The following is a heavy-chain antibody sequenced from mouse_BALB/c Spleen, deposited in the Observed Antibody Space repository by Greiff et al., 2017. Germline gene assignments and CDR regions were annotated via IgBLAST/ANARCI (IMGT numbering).Heavy chain of an antibody. CDR1: GYSITSDYA. V-gene: IGHV3-2*02. CDR2: ISYSGST. Sequence: EVQLQESGPGLVKPSQSLSLTCTVTGYSITSDYAWNWIRQFPGNKLEWMGYISYSGSTSYNPSLKSRISITRDTSKNQFFLQLNSVTTEDTATYYCAATYYYGSSYDYYAMDYWGQGTSVTVSS. CDR3: AATYYYGSSYDYYAMDY. J-gene: IGHJ4*01. D-gene: IGHD1-1*01.